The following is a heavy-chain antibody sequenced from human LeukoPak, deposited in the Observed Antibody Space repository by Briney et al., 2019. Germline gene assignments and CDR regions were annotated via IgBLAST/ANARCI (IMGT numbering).Heavy chain of an antibody. CDR3: AREVGYMVAAAGPVDY. CDR1: GGSISSGDYY. D-gene: IGHD6-13*01. J-gene: IGHJ4*02. Sequence: ASQTLSLTCTVSGGSISSGDYYWSWIRQPPGKGLEWIGYIYYSGSTYYNPSLKSRVTISVDTSKNQFSLKLSSVTVADTAVYYCAREVGYMVAAAGPVDYWGQGTLVTVSS. CDR2: IYYSGST. V-gene: IGHV4-30-4*08.